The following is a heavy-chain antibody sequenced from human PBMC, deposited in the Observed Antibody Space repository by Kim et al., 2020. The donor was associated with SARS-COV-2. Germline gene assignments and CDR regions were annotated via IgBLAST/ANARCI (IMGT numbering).Heavy chain of an antibody. CDR2: ISYDGINE. CDR1: GFTFSNYG. Sequence: GGSLRLSCAASGFTFSNYGMHWVRQAPGKGLEWVAVISYDGINENYADSVKGRLTISRDNSKNTLYLQMNSLRAEDTAVYYCARAGGHGHFDYWGQRTLV. D-gene: IGHD3-10*01. J-gene: IGHJ4*02. V-gene: IGHV3-30*03. CDR3: ARAGGHGHFDY.